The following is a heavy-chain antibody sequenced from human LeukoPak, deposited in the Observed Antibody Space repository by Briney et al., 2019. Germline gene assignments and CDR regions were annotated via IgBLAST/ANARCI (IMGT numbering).Heavy chain of an antibody. Sequence: GRSLRLSCAASGFTFSSYSMNWVRQAPGKGLEWVSYISSSSSTIYYADSVKGRFTISRDNAKNSLYLQMNSLRAEDTAVYYCARDGSGRVPEMSAPDYWGQGTLVTVSS. D-gene: IGHD3-10*01. CDR2: ISSSSSTI. CDR1: GFTFSSYS. J-gene: IGHJ4*02. V-gene: IGHV3-48*01. CDR3: ARDGSGRVPEMSAPDY.